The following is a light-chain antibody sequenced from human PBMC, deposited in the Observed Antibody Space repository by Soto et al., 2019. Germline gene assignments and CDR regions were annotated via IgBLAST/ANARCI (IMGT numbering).Light chain of an antibody. CDR1: QSISSW. CDR3: QQYKSFSLT. J-gene: IGKJ4*01. CDR2: KTS. Sequence: DIQMTQSPSTLSASVGDRVTITCRASQSISSWLAWYQQKPGKAPKLLIYKTSNLESGVPSRFSGSGSGTEFSLTISSLHPDDFATYYCQQYKSFSLTFGGGTRVEVK. V-gene: IGKV1-5*03.